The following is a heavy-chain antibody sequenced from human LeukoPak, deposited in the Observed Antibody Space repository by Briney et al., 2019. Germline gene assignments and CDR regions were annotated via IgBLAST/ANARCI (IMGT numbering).Heavy chain of an antibody. CDR3: ARASPPTRGDYVVDY. J-gene: IGHJ4*02. V-gene: IGHV4-59*01. CDR1: GGSISSYY. Sequence: SETLSLTCTVSGGSISSYYWSWIRQPPGKGLEWIGYIYYSGSTNYNPSLKSRVTISVDTSKNQFSLKLSSVTAADTAVYYCARASPPTRGDYVVDYWGQGTLVTVSS. D-gene: IGHD4-17*01. CDR2: IYYSGST.